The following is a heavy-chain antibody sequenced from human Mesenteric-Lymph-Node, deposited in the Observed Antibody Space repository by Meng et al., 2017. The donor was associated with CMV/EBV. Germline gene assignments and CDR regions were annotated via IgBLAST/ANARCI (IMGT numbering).Heavy chain of an antibody. D-gene: IGHD2-21*01. J-gene: IGHJ3*01. CDR2: ISSSANYI. CDR3: AGVDPAIVGPDGFDV. V-gene: IGHV3-21*04. Sequence: GGSLRLSCVGSGFTFSSFSMNWVRQAPGKGLEWVSSISSSANYIYYADSVKGRFTILRDNSKNTVYLQMDSLTVEDTAVYFCAGVDPAIVGPDGFDVWGQGTKVTVSS. CDR1: GFTFSSFS.